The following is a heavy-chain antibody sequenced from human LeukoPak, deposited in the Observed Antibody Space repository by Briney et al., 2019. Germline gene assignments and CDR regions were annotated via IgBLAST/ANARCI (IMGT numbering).Heavy chain of an antibody. CDR1: GFTFSSYA. CDR2: ISYDGSNK. CDR3: ARVFDYHDYDGNWFDP. Sequence: PGGSLRLSCAASGFTFSSYAMHWVRQAPGKGLEWVAVISYDGSNKYYADSVKGRFTISRDNSKNTLYLQMNSLRAEDTAVYYCARVFDYHDYDGNWFDPWGQGTLVTVSS. D-gene: IGHD4-17*01. J-gene: IGHJ5*02. V-gene: IGHV3-30*14.